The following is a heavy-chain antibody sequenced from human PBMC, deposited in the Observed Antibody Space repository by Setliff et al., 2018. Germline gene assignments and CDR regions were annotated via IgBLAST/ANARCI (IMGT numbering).Heavy chain of an antibody. V-gene: IGHV3-7*03. D-gene: IGHD3-3*01. CDR1: GFTFNKHW. J-gene: IGHJ4*02. CDR3: ARRHIGVIIGYYFDY. Sequence: GGSLRLSCTASGFTFNKHWMTWVRQAPGKGLEWVANIKQDGSEEYYVDSVRGRFTISRDNAHNSLYLQMNNLRVEDTAVYYCARRHIGVIIGYYFDYWGQGTLVTVSS. CDR2: IKQDGSEE.